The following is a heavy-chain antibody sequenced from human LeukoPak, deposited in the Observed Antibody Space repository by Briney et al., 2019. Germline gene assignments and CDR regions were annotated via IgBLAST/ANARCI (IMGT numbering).Heavy chain of an antibody. D-gene: IGHD3-22*01. CDR3: AKDHYYDSSGYYYVRWSSYFDY. CDR2: ISGSGGST. Sequence: QPGGSLRLSCAASGFTFDDYAMHWVRQAPGKGLEWVSAISGSGGSTYYADSVKGRFTISRDNSKNTLYLQMNSLRAEDTAVYYCAKDHYYDSSGYYYVRWSSYFDYWGQGTLVTVSS. CDR1: GFTFDDYA. J-gene: IGHJ4*02. V-gene: IGHV3-23*01.